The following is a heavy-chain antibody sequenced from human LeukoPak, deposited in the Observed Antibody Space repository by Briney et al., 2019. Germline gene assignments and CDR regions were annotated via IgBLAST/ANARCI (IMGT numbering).Heavy chain of an antibody. Sequence: SETLSLTCAVYGESLNYYYCSWIRQSPGKGLEWIGDIFDGQTINYNPSLKSRVTISAATSSQQFSLNLKSVTAADTAVYFCASGAWATRLNSWAQGALVTVSS. J-gene: IGHJ4*02. CDR1: GESLNYYY. V-gene: IGHV4-34*12. CDR3: ASGAWATRLNS. CDR2: IFDGQTI. D-gene: IGHD5-24*01.